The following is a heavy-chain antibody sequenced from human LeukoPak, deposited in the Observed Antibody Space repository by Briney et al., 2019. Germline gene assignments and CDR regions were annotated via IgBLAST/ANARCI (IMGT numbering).Heavy chain of an antibody. CDR1: GFTVSSNY. V-gene: IGHV3-48*02. CDR3: ARTGGMDV. Sequence: GGSLRLSCAASGFTVSSNYMIWVRQAPGKGLEWVSHISTSGSAIYYAASVKGRFTISRDNARNSLYLQMNSLRDEDTALYYCARTGGMDVWGQGTTVIVSS. J-gene: IGHJ6*02. CDR2: ISTSGSAI.